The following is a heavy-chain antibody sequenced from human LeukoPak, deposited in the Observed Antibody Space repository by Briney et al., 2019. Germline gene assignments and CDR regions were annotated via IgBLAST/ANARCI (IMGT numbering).Heavy chain of an antibody. CDR3: ARIYGDSSDFEY. CDR1: GGSLSGYF. Sequence: SETLSLTCAVYGGSLSGYFWSWIRQPPGKGLEWIGEITHTGRTNNNPSLKSRVALSENTTKDQFSLKLSSVTVADTAVYYCARIYGDSSDFEYWSQGTLVTVSS. V-gene: IGHV4-34*01. D-gene: IGHD4-17*01. J-gene: IGHJ4*02. CDR2: ITHTGRT.